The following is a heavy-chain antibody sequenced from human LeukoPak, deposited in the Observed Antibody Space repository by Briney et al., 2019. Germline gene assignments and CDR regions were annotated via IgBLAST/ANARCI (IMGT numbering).Heavy chain of an antibody. CDR1: GFPFSSYA. Sequence: GGSLRLSCAASGFPFSSYAMSWVRQVPGKGLDWVSAISSNGGTTYYADSVKGRFTISRDNAKNSLYLQMNSLRAEDTAVYYCARESSQSYYFDYWGQGTLVTVSS. J-gene: IGHJ4*02. CDR3: ARESSQSYYFDY. CDR2: ISSNGGTT. V-gene: IGHV3-23*01.